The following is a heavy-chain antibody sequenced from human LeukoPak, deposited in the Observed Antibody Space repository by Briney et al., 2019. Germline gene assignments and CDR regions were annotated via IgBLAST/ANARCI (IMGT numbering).Heavy chain of an antibody. CDR3: AKVSWSSGSYSGGY. Sequence: GGSLRLSCAASGFTFSSSAMSWVRQAPGKGLEWVSAISGSGYSTYYADSVKGRFTISRDNSKNTLYLQMNCLRAEDTAVYYCAKVSWSSGSYSGGYWGQGTLVTVSS. V-gene: IGHV3-23*01. CDR2: ISGSGYST. J-gene: IGHJ4*02. CDR1: GFTFSSSA. D-gene: IGHD1-26*01.